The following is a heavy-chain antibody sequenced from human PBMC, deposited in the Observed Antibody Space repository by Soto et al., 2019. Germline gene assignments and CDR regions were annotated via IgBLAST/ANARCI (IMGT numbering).Heavy chain of an antibody. J-gene: IGHJ4*02. CDR2: INPSGGST. V-gene: IGHV1-46*01. CDR1: GYTFTSYY. CDR3: ARGNHLGSSSWYFDY. D-gene: IGHD6-13*01. Sequence: QVQLVQSGAEVKKPGASVKVSCKASGYTFTSYYMHWVRQAPGQGLEWMGIINPSGGSTSYAQKFRGRVTMTRDTSTSTVYMELSSLRSEDTAVYYCARGNHLGSSSWYFDYWGQGTLVTVSS.